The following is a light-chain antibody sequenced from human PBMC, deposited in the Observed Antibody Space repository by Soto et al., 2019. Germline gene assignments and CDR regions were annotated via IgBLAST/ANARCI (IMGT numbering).Light chain of an antibody. CDR3: NSYTISSTYV. CDR1: SSDVGAYNY. J-gene: IGLJ1*01. Sequence: QSALNQPASVSGSPGQSITISCTGTSSDVGAYNYVSWYQQHPGKAPKLIIYDVSNRPSGVSDRFSGSKSGNTASLTISGLQAEDEADYYCNSYTISSTYVFGTGTKLTVL. CDR2: DVS. V-gene: IGLV2-14*01.